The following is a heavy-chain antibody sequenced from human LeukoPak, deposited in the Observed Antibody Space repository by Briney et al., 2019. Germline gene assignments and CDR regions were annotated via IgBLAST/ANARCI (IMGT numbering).Heavy chain of an antibody. CDR3: ARGGVITIIQ. J-gene: IGHJ4*02. V-gene: IGHV4-59*01. Sequence: PSETLSLTCTVSGGSISSYYWSWIRRPPGKGLEWIGYIYYSGSTNYNPSLKSRVTISVDTSKNQFSLKLSSVTAADTAVYYCARGGVITIIQWGQGTLVTVSS. CDR2: IYYSGST. CDR1: GGSISSYY. D-gene: IGHD3-22*01.